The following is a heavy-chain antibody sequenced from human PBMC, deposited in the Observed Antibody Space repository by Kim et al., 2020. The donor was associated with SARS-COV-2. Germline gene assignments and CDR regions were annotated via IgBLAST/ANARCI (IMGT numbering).Heavy chain of an antibody. Sequence: SETLSLTCAVYGGSFSGYYWSWIRQPPGKGLEWIGEINHSGSTNYNPSLKSRVTISVDTSKNQFSLKLSSVTAADTAVYYCARGPCSSTSCYPPYYSYG. D-gene: IGHD2-2*01. V-gene: IGHV4-34*01. CDR1: GGSFSGYY. CDR3: ARGPCSSTSCYPPYYSYG. CDR2: INHSGST. J-gene: IGHJ6*01.